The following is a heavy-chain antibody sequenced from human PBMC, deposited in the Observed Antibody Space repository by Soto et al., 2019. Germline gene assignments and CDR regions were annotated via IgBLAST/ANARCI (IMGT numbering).Heavy chain of an antibody. J-gene: IGHJ4*02. CDR3: TTYGGDTGRFEY. Sequence: PENLSLTCTVSGDSISSYNYHWTWIRQSPGKGPEWIGSGTTYYNPSLRSRVTISVDPSKNPFSLQMYSVTAADTAVYYCTTYGGDTGRFEYWGQG. V-gene: IGHV4-39*01. D-gene: IGHD2-21*01. CDR1: GDSISSYNYH. CDR2: SGTT.